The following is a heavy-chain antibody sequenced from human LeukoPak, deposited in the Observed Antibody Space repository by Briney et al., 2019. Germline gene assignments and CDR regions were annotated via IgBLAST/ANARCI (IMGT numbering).Heavy chain of an antibody. V-gene: IGHV1-3*01. CDR1: GYTFTSYA. Sequence: ASVKVSCKASGYTFTSYAMHWVRQAPGQRLEWMGWINAGNGNTKYSQKFQGRVTITRVTSASTAYMELSSLRSEDTAVYYCARSLHYYGSGSPPVAWFDPWGQGTLVTVSS. CDR2: INAGNGNT. D-gene: IGHD3-10*01. J-gene: IGHJ5*02. CDR3: ARSLHYYGSGSPPVAWFDP.